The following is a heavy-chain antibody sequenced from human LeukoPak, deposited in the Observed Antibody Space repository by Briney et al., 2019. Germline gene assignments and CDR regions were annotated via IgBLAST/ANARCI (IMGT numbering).Heavy chain of an antibody. V-gene: IGHV1-18*01. J-gene: IGHJ5*02. D-gene: IGHD2-21*02. Sequence: TWVKVSCQASGYSFSPYGLMWVRHAPGQGLERMGWINTNNGNTNYAQKFQGRVTMTTDTSTSTGYMELRSLRSDDTAVYYCARKRCTGNCYLFDPWGQGTLVTVSS. CDR1: GYSFSPYG. CDR2: INTNNGNT. CDR3: ARKRCTGNCYLFDP.